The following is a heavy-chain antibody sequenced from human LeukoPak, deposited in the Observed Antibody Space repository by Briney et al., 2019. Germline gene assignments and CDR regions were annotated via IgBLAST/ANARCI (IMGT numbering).Heavy chain of an antibody. CDR2: INHSGST. Sequence: PSETLSLTCAVYGGSFSGYYWSWIRQPPGKGLEWIGKINHSGSTNYNPSLKSRVTISVDTSKNQFSLKLSSVTAAHTAVYYCARGRSYGPKQYYYYYMDVWGKGTTVTVSS. V-gene: IGHV4-34*01. CDR3: ARGRSYGPKQYYYYYMDV. J-gene: IGHJ6*03. CDR1: GGSFSGYY. D-gene: IGHD5-18*01.